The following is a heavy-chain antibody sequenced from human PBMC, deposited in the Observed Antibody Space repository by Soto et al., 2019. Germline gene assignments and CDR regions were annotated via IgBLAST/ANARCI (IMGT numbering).Heavy chain of an antibody. J-gene: IGHJ4*02. D-gene: IGHD3-22*01. CDR1: GFTFSGSA. V-gene: IGHV3-15*01. CDR3: TTGLSNGYYNFDY. CDR2: IKGEADGGTT. Sequence: PGGSLSLSCAASGFTFSGSALHWVRQASGKGLEWVGRIKGEADGGTTDYAAPGKGRITISRDHSKDTLYLQMNSLKTEDTAVYYCTTGLSNGYYNFDYWGQGT.